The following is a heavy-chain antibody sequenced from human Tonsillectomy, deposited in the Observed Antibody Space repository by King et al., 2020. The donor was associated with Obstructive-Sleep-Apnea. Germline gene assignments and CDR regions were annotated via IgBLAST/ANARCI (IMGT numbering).Heavy chain of an antibody. V-gene: IGHV3-30*03. Sequence: VQLVESGGGVVQPGRSLRLSCAASGFIFSTYGMHWVRQAPGKGLEWVAVISDDGSKKYYGDSVKGRLTISRDNYNNTLYLQITSLRPEDTAVCYCATEGYNNGMAAWGQGTTGTVS. CDR3: ATEGYNNGMAA. CDR1: GFIFSTYG. CDR2: ISDDGSKK. J-gene: IGHJ6*02.